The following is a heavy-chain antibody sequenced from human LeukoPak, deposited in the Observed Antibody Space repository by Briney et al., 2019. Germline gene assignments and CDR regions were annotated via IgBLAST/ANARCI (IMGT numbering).Heavy chain of an antibody. J-gene: IGHJ3*02. CDR1: GGSISSASYY. V-gene: IGHV4-61*02. D-gene: IGHD3-22*01. CDR3: ATDPDDSSGYYAFDI. CDR2: FYTSGST. Sequence: SQTLSLTCTVSGGSISSASYYWSWIRQPAGKGLEWIGRFYTSGSTNYNPSLKSRVTISVDTSNNQFSLKLSSVTAADTAVYYCATDPDDSSGYYAFDIWGQGTMVTVSS.